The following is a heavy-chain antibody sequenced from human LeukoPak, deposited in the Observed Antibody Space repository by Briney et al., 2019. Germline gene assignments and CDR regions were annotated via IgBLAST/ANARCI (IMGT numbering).Heavy chain of an antibody. CDR3: ARDHSDYVRVGLDY. CDR1: GFTFSSYW. J-gene: IGHJ4*02. Sequence: GGSLRLSCAASGFTFSSYWMSWVRQAPGKGLEWVANIKQDGSEKYYVDSVKGRFTISRDNAKNSLYLQMNSLRAEDRAVYFCARDHSDYVRVGLDYWGQGTLVTVSS. V-gene: IGHV3-7*01. D-gene: IGHD5-12*01. CDR2: IKQDGSEK.